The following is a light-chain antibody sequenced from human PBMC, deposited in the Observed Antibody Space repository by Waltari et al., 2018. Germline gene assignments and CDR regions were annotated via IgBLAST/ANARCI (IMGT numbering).Light chain of an antibody. CDR3: QQRSNWPYT. J-gene: IGKJ2*01. V-gene: IGKV3-11*01. Sequence: EIALTQSPATLSLSPGERATLSCRASQTVRSYLAWYQQKPGQAPRLLIFDASSRAPGIPAKFSGSGSGTDFTLTVSNLEPEDFAVYYCQQRSNWPYTFGQGTRVEIK. CDR2: DAS. CDR1: QTVRSY.